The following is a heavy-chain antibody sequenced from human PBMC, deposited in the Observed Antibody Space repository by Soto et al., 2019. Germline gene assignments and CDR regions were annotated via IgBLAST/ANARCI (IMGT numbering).Heavy chain of an antibody. D-gene: IGHD1-7*01. Sequence: GGSLRLSCAASGFTFSNAWMNWVRQAPGKGLEWVGRIKSQTDGGTIDYAAPVKDRFIISRDDSKDTLHLQMNSLRAEDTAVYYCARVPHSELELHPYYFDYWGQGTLVTVSS. V-gene: IGHV3-15*07. J-gene: IGHJ4*02. CDR3: ARVPHSELELHPYYFDY. CDR1: GFTFSNAW. CDR2: IKSQTDGGTI.